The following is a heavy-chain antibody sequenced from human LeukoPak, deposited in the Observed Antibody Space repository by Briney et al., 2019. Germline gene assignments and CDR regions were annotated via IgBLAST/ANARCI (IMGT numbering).Heavy chain of an antibody. J-gene: IGHJ4*02. V-gene: IGHV3-30*04. CDR1: GFTFSSYA. CDR3: ARGESSGWFVY. D-gene: IGHD6-19*01. CDR2: ISYDGSNK. Sequence: GRSLRLSCAASGFTFSSYAMHWVRQAPGKGLEWVAVISYDGSNKYYADSVKGRVTISRDNSKNTLYLQMNSLRAEDTAVYYCARGESSGWFVYWGQGTLVTVSS.